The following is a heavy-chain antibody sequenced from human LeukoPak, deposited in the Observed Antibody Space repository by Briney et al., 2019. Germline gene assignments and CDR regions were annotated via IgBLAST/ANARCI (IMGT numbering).Heavy chain of an antibody. D-gene: IGHD5-18*01. CDR3: AKDVHTAMVTWFDY. CDR1: GFTFSSYA. J-gene: IGHJ4*02. CDR2: ISGSGGST. V-gene: IGHV3-23*01. Sequence: GGSLRLSCAASGFTFSSYAMSWARQAPGKGLEWVSAISGSGGSTYFADSVKGRFTISRDNSKNTLYLQVNSPRAEDTAVYYCAKDVHTAMVTWFDYWGQGTLVTVSS.